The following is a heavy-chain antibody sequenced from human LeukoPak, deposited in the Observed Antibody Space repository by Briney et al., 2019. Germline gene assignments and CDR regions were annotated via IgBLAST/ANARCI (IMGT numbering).Heavy chain of an antibody. Sequence: PSQTLSLTCTVSGGSISNLDYYWTWIRQPAGKRLEWIGRIYTSGGTNYNPSLKSRVTMSVDKSKNQISLNLASLTAADAALYYCAGRGSSSGTFDVWGPGTFVTVSS. D-gene: IGHD2-2*01. CDR1: GGSISNLDYY. CDR2: IYTSGGT. J-gene: IGHJ3*01. CDR3: AGRGSSSGTFDV. V-gene: IGHV4-61*02.